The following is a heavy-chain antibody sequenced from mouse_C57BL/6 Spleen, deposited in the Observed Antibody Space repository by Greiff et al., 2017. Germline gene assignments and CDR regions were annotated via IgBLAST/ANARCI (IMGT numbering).Heavy chain of an antibody. CDR3: EGYYEYYGGFAY. D-gene: IGHD2-4*01. J-gene: IGHJ3*01. CDR1: GFTFSDYY. V-gene: IGHV5-16*01. CDR2: INYDGSST. Sequence: EVKLMESEGGLVQPGSSMKLSCTASGFTFSDYYMAWVSQVPEKGLEWVANINYDGSSTYYLDSLKSRFIISRDNAKNILYLQMSSLKSEDSATYCCEGYYEYYGGFAYWGQGTLVTVSA.